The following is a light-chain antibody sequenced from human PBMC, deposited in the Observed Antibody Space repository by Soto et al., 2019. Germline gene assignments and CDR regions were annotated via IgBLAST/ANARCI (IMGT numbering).Light chain of an antibody. J-gene: IGKJ1*01. CDR3: QQCNNWPPWT. CDR2: GAS. CDR1: PSVSNN. Sequence: EIVMTQAQATLSVSPGERATLSFRASPSVSNNLAWSQQKPGQAPRHLVYGASTRATGIQARFSCSGSGSEFTLTISRLLSEDFAVYDCQQCNNWPPWTVRQGPKVEIK. V-gene: IGKV3-15*01.